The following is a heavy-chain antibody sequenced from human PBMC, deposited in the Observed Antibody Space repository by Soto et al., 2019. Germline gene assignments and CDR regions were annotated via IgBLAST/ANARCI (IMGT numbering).Heavy chain of an antibody. D-gene: IGHD1-26*01. V-gene: IGHV1-46*01. Sequence: ASVKVSCKASGYTFTSYYMHWVRQAPGQGLEWMGIINPSGGSTTYAQKFQGRVTMTRDTSTGTVYMELSSLRSEDTAVYYCAREISAPRFDPWGQGTLVTVSS. CDR2: INPSGGST. CDR3: AREISAPRFDP. J-gene: IGHJ5*02. CDR1: GYTFTSYY.